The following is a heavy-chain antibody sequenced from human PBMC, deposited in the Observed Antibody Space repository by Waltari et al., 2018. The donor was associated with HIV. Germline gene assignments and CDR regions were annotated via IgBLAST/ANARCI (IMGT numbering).Heavy chain of an antibody. CDR1: GFTFSRYA. D-gene: IGHD3-16*01. V-gene: IGHV3-23*01. Sequence: EVQLLASGGGLVQPGGSLRLSCAASGFTFSRYAMGWVRQAPGKGLEWVSAISAGGVSTYYADSVKGRFTISRDNSKNTVYLQMNSLRGEDTAVYYCARDLGGYWYFDLWGRGTLVTVSS. CDR2: ISAGGVST. CDR3: ARDLGGYWYFDL. J-gene: IGHJ2*01.